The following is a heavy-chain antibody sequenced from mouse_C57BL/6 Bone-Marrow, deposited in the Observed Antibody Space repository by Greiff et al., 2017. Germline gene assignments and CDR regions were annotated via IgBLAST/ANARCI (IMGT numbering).Heavy chain of an antibody. CDR1: GFSLSTFGMG. D-gene: IGHD1-1*01. V-gene: IGHV8-8*01. Sequence: TLKVSGPGILQPSQTLSLTCSFSGFSLSTFGMGVGWIRQPSGKGLEWLAHIWWDDDKYYNPALKSRLTISKDTSKNQVFLKIANVDTADTATYYCSRILSYYYGSSYDAMDYWGQGTSVTVSS. CDR3: SRILSYYYGSSYDAMDY. J-gene: IGHJ4*01. CDR2: IWWDDDK.